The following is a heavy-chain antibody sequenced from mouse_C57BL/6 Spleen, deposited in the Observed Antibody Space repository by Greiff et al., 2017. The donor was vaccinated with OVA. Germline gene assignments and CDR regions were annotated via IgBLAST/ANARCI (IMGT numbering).Heavy chain of an antibody. CDR3: ARRGLGWAY. D-gene: IGHD3-3*01. CDR1: GYTFTDYN. Sequence: EVKLMESGPELVKPGASVKIPCKASGYTFTDYNMDWVKQSHGKSLEWIGDINPNNGGTIYNQKFKGKATLTVDKSSSTAYMELRSLTSEDTAVYYCARRGLGWAYWGQGTLVTVSA. J-gene: IGHJ3*01. CDR2: INPNNGGT. V-gene: IGHV1-18*01.